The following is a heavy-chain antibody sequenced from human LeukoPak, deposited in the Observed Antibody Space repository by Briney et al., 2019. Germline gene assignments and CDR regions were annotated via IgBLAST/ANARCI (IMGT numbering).Heavy chain of an antibody. J-gene: IGHJ2*01. V-gene: IGHV4-30-2*01. CDR3: AREGGHDYGDSSGYWYFDL. CDR2: IYHSGST. Sequence: SQTLSLTCAVSGGSISSGGYSWSWIRQPPGKGLEWIGYIYHSGSTYYNPSLKSRVTISVDRSKNQFSLKLSSVTAADTAVYYCAREGGHDYGDSSGYWYFDLWGRGTLVTVSS. CDR1: GGSISSGGYS. D-gene: IGHD4-17*01.